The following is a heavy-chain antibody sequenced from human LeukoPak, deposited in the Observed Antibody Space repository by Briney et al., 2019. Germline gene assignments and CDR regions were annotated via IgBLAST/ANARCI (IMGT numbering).Heavy chain of an antibody. CDR1: GGSISSSSYY. V-gene: IGHV4-39*07. CDR3: ARDLSSGWYGAFDY. J-gene: IGHJ4*02. Sequence: SETLSLTCTVSGGSISSSSYYRGWIRQPPGKGLEWIGSIYYSGSTYYNPSLKSRVTISVDTSKNQFSLKLSSVTAADTAVYYCARDLSSGWYGAFDYWGQGTLVTVSS. D-gene: IGHD6-19*01. CDR2: IYYSGST.